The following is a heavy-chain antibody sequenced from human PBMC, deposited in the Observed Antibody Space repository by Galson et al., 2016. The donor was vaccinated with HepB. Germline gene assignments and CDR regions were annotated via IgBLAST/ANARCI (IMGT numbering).Heavy chain of an antibody. J-gene: IGHJ5*02. Sequence: QSGAEVKKPGESLRITCKASGYNFTNYWITWVRQMPGKGLQWMGRIDPSDSYTSYSPSFQGHVTISADNSINTVYLQWSSLKASDTAIYYCARPTHYVSTGNDFFDPWGQGTLVTVSS. CDR2: IDPSDSYT. V-gene: IGHV5-10-1*01. D-gene: IGHD3-22*01. CDR3: ARPTHYVSTGNDFFDP. CDR1: GYNFTNYW.